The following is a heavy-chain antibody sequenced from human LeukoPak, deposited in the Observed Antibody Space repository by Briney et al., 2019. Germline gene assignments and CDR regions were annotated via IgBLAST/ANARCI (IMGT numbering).Heavy chain of an antibody. J-gene: IGHJ1*01. Sequence: GGSLRLSCAASGFTLSTYWMSWVRQAPGKGLEWVANIERDGSETNYVGSVKGRFTISRDNAKNSLYLQMNSLRAEDTAVYYCARDRDDFWSGSIKYFQHWGQGTLVTVSS. CDR2: IERDGSET. D-gene: IGHD3-3*01. CDR3: ARDRDDFWSGSIKYFQH. V-gene: IGHV3-7*01. CDR1: GFTLSTYW.